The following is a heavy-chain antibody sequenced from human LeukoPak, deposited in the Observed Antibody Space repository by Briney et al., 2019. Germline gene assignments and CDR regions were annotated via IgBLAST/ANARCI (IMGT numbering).Heavy chain of an antibody. J-gene: IGHJ3*02. D-gene: IGHD6-19*01. V-gene: IGHV3-74*01. Sequence: GGSLRLSCVASGFRFSNYWMHWVRQAPGQGPVWVSRINRDGTATGYADSVKGRFTISRDNAKNTLYLQMNSLRVEDTAVYYCARVGAVAGITDIWGQGTMVTVSS. CDR3: ARVGAVAGITDI. CDR2: INRDGTAT. CDR1: GFRFSNYW.